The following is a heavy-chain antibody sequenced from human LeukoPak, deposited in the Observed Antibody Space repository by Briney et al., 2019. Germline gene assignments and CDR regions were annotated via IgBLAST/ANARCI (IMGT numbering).Heavy chain of an antibody. D-gene: IGHD3-3*01. J-gene: IGHJ4*02. CDR2: IIPIFGTA. V-gene: IGHV1-69*01. CDR3: ARVVSGSYYFDY. Sequence: SSVQVSCKASGGTFSSYAISWVRQAPGQGLEWMGGIIPIFGTANYAQKLQGRVTITADESTSTAYMELSSLRSEDTAVYYCARVVSGSYYFDYGGQETGDTVSS. CDR1: GGTFSSYA.